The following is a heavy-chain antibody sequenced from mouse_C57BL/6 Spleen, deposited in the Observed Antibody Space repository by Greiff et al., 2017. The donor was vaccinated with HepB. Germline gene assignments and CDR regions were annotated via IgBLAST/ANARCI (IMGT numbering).Heavy chain of an antibody. CDR2: IHPNSGST. D-gene: IGHD2-4*01. CDR1: GYTFTSYW. Sequence: VQLQQPGAELVKPGASVKLSCKASGYTFTSYWMHWVKQRPGQGLEWIGMIHPNSGSTNYNEKFKSKATLTVDKSSSTAYMQLSSLTSEDSAVYYCARRDDYGYYFDYWGQGTTLTVSS. CDR3: ARRDDYGYYFDY. V-gene: IGHV1-64*01. J-gene: IGHJ2*01.